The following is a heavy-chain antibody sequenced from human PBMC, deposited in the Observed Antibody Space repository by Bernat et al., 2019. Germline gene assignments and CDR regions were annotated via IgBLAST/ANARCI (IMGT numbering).Heavy chain of an antibody. V-gene: IGHV3-21*01. CDR1: GFTFSSYS. CDR3: ARDRHDYGDKAPDY. CDR2: ISSNSNYI. D-gene: IGHD4-17*01. J-gene: IGHJ4*02. Sequence: EVQLVESGGGLVKPGGSLRLSCAASGFTFSSYSMNWVRQAPGKGLEWVSSISSNSNYIYYEDSVKGRFTISRDNAKNSLYLQMNSLRAEDTAVYYCARDRHDYGDKAPDYWGQGTLVTVSS.